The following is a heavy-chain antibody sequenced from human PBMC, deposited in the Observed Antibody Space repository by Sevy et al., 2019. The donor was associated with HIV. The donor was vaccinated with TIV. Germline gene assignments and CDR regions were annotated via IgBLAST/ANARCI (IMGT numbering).Heavy chain of an antibody. CDR2: IYYTGST. J-gene: IGHJ4*01. D-gene: IGHD6-19*01. CDR1: GDSISSNNFY. Sequence: SETLSLTCTVSGDSISSNNFYWGWVRQPPEKGLEWIGSIYYTGSTYYNPSLKSRVTISVDTSKNQFSLKLTSVTAADTAVYYCAREAVALDCWGQGTLVTVSS. V-gene: IGHV4-39*02. CDR3: AREAVALDC.